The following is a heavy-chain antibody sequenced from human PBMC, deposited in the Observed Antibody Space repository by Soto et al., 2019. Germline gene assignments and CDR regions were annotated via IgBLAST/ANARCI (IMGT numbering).Heavy chain of an antibody. CDR3: ARETYGDYATFDY. D-gene: IGHD4-17*01. J-gene: IGHJ4*02. V-gene: IGHV4-59*01. Sequence: LPAPLSLTCTVSGGSIGSYYWSWIRQPPGKGPEWIGYIYYSGSTNYNPSLKSRVTISVDTSKYQFSLKMSSVTAADTAVYYCARETYGDYATFDYWGQGTPVTVSS. CDR1: GGSIGSYY. CDR2: IYYSGST.